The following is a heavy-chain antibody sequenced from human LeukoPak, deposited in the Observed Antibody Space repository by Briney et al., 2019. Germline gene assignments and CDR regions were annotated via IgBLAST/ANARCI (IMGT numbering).Heavy chain of an antibody. D-gene: IGHD2-2*02. Sequence: SQTLSLTCTVSGGSISSGGYYWSWIRQPPGKGLEWLGYIYHSGSTYYNPSLKSRVTISVDRSKNQFSLKLSSVTAADTAVYYCARDREGGYCSSTSCYTGAFDIWGQGTMVTVSS. CDR2: IYHSGST. CDR1: GGSISSGGYY. CDR3: ARDREGGYCSSTSCYTGAFDI. V-gene: IGHV4-30-2*01. J-gene: IGHJ3*02.